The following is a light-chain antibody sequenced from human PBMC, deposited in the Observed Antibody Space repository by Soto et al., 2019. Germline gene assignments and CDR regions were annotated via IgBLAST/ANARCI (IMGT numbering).Light chain of an antibody. Sequence: QSALTQPRSVSGSPGQSVTISCTGTSSDVGGYEYVSWYQQYPGKAPKLMIYAVTRRPSGVPDRFSGSKSGNTASLTISGLQAEDEADYYCFSYAGSYTWVFGGGTKLTVL. V-gene: IGLV2-11*01. CDR1: SSDVGGYEY. J-gene: IGLJ3*02. CDR3: FSYAGSYTWV. CDR2: AVT.